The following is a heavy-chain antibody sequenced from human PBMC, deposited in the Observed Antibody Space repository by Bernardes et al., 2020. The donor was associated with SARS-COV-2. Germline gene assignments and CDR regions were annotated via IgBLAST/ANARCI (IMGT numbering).Heavy chain of an antibody. J-gene: IGHJ4*02. CDR2: ISASGST. V-gene: IGHV4-61*02. CDR3: ARDGRISVPGTDYFDF. D-gene: IGHD6-19*01. CDR1: DDAIRSGSFY. Sequence: SEPLSLTCAVSDDAIRSGSFYWSWIRQPAGKGLEWVGRISASGSTNYNPSLKSRVTMSVDTSKNQFSLKLTSVTAADTAVYYCARDGRISVPGTDYFDFWGQGILVTVSS.